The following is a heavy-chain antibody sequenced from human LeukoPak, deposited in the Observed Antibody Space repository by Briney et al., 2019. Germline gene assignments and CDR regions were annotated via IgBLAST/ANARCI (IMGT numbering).Heavy chain of an antibody. J-gene: IGHJ6*02. D-gene: IGHD2-2*01. CDR2: ISGSGGST. CDR1: GFTFSSYA. V-gene: IGHV3-23*01. CDR3: AKDALGVVVPAAIDYYYYYGMDV. Sequence: SGGSLRLSCAASGFTFSSYAMSWVRQAPGKGLEWVSAISGSGGSTYYADSVKGRFTISRDNSKNTLHLQMNSLRAEDTAVYYCAKDALGVVVPAAIDYYYYYGMDVWGQGTTVTVSS.